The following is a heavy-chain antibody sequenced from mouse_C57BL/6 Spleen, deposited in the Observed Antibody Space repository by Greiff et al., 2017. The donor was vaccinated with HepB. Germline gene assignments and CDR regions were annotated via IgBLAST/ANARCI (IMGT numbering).Heavy chain of an antibody. Sequence: QVQLKQSGAELARPGASVKLSCKASGYTFTSYGISWVKQRTGQGLEWIGEIYPRSGNTYYNEKFKGKATLTADKSSSTAYMELRSLTSEDSAVYFCARMRDDGYYTPLDYWGQGTTLTVSS. CDR1: GYTFTSYG. V-gene: IGHV1-81*01. J-gene: IGHJ2*01. CDR2: IYPRSGNT. CDR3: ARMRDDGYYTPLDY. D-gene: IGHD2-3*01.